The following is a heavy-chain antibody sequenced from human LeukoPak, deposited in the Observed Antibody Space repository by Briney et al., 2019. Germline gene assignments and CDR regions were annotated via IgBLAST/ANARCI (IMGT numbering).Heavy chain of an antibody. CDR3: ARDPSASTWYYFDY. CDR1: GFTFSSYS. Sequence: PGGSLRLSCAASGFTFSSYSMNWVRQAPGKGLEWVSYISSSSNTIYYADSVKGRFTISRDNAKNSLYLQMNSLRAEDTAVYYCARDPSASTWYYFDYWGQGTLVTVSS. D-gene: IGHD2-2*01. J-gene: IGHJ4*02. V-gene: IGHV3-48*01. CDR2: ISSSSNTI.